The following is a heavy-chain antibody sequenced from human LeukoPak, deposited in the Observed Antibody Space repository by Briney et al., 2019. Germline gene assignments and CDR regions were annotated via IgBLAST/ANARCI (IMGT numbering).Heavy chain of an antibody. J-gene: IGHJ4*02. V-gene: IGHV3-74*01. CDR1: GFTFSSYW. CDR2: INSDGSST. CDR3: AKDIGYWATTHPGY. D-gene: IGHD3-22*01. Sequence: PGGSLRLSCAASGFTFSSYWMHWVRQAPGKGLVWVSRINSDGSSTSYADSVKGRFTISRDNAKNTLYLQMNSLRAEDTAVYYCAKDIGYWATTHPGYWGQGTLVTVSS.